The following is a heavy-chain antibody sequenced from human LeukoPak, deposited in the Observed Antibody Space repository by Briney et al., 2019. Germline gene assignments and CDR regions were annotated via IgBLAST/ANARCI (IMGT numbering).Heavy chain of an antibody. CDR3: ARGRITMIAGNWFDP. D-gene: IGHD3-22*01. CDR2: INTNTGNP. CDR1: GYTFTSYG. J-gene: IGHJ5*02. V-gene: IGHV7-4-1*02. Sequence: ASVKVSCKASGYTFTSYGISWVRQAPGQGLEWMGWINTNTGNPTYAQGFTGRFVFSLDTSVSTAYLQISSLKAEDTAVYYCARGRITMIAGNWFDPWGQGTLVTVSS.